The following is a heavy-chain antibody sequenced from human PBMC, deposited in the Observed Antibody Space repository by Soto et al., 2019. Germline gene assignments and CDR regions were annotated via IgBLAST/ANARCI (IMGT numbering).Heavy chain of an antibody. J-gene: IGHJ5*02. V-gene: IGHV4-38-2*02. CDR1: GYSISSGYH. Sequence: SETLSLTCTVSGYSISSGYHWAWIRQPPGKGVEWLGSVHYSGNTYYKPSLKSRLTISVDKSKNQFSLKLSSVTAADTAVYYCARQDRVVAEGRWFDPWGQGTLVTVS. CDR2: VHYSGNT. CDR3: ARQDRVVAEGRWFDP. D-gene: IGHD2-15*01.